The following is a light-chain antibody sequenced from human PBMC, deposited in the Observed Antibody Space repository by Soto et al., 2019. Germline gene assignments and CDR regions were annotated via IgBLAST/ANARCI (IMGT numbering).Light chain of an antibody. CDR3: HQYDGAPHT. V-gene: IGKV3-20*01. Sequence: ENVLTQSPGTLSSSPGERATLSCRASQSVRNNYLAWYQKKPGQAPRLLIFGASIRATGIPHRFSGSGSGTDFTLTISRLEPEDFAVFYCHQYDGAPHTFGQGTKVESK. J-gene: IGKJ2*01. CDR2: GAS. CDR1: QSVRNNY.